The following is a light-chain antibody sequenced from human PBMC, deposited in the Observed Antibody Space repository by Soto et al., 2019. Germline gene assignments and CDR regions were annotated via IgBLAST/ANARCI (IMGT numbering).Light chain of an antibody. V-gene: IGLV2-14*01. CDR1: SSDVVGYNY. CDR3: SSYPSSSKLV. CDR2: DVS. J-gene: IGLJ1*01. Sequence: SALTQPASVSGSPGQSLTICCTGTSSDVVGYNYVSWYQQHPGKAPKLMIYDVSNRPSGVSNRFSGSKSGNTASLTISALQAEDEADYYCSSYPSSSKLVFGPGTKITVL.